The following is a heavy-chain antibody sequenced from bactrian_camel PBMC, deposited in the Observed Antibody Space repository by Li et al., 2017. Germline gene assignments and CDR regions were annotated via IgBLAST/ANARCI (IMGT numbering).Heavy chain of an antibody. J-gene: IGHJ4*01. CDR3: AADPARPTGIQALDWQRYEY. V-gene: IGHV3S53*01. CDR1: GYTYSTYC. D-gene: IGHD3*01. CDR2: IDSHGST. Sequence: VQLVESGGGSVQAVGSLRLSCAASGYTYSTYCMGWFRQAPGKEREGVAIIDSHGSTSYADSVKGRFTISRDNAKNTLYLQMNSLKPEDTAMYYCAADPARPTGIQALDWQRYEYWGQWTQVTVS.